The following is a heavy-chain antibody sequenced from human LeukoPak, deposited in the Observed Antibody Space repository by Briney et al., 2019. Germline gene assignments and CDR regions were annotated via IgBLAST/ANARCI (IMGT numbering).Heavy chain of an antibody. D-gene: IGHD1-26*01. Sequence: GGSLRLSCAASGFTFSTYWMAWVRQAPGKGLEWVANIKGDDSARHQADSVKGRFTISRDNAQNSVYLQMSSLGGEDTAIYYCARDVVGSLDYWGQGTLVTVSS. CDR2: IKGDDSAR. CDR3: ARDVVGSLDY. J-gene: IGHJ4*02. V-gene: IGHV3-7*01. CDR1: GFTFSTYW.